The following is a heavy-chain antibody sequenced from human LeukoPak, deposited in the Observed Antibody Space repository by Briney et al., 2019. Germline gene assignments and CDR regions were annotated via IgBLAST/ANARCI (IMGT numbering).Heavy chain of an antibody. Sequence: GGSLRLSCAASGFTFSRYAMSWVRQAPGKGLEWVSAISVSGGSTYYADSVKGRFTISRDNSKNTMYMQMNSLRVEDTAVYYCATGTMIAHYSYWGQGTLVTVSS. J-gene: IGHJ4*02. CDR2: ISVSGGST. D-gene: IGHD3-22*01. CDR3: ATGTMIAHYSY. V-gene: IGHV3-23*01. CDR1: GFTFSRYA.